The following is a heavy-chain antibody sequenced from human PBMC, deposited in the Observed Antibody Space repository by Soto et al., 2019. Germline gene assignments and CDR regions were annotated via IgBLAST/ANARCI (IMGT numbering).Heavy chain of an antibody. CDR3: AKRGGSPADPFDV. CDR1: GYTFTDYW. Sequence: PGESLKISFQTSGYTFTDYWIGWVRQMPGKGLEWMGLIYPGDSDTRNSPSFQGQVTFSVDTSLSTAFLQWSSLKASDTAMYYCAKRGGSPADPFDVWGPGTMVTVSS. CDR2: IYPGDSDT. V-gene: IGHV5-51*01. J-gene: IGHJ3*01. D-gene: IGHD1-26*01.